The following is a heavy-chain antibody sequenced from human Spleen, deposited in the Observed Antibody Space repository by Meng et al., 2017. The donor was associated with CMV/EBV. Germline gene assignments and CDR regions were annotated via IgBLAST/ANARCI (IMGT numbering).Heavy chain of an antibody. CDR3: AKIGDYSPLYYFDY. CDR2: IYSGGSST. Sequence: GGSLRLSCAASGFTFSSYAMSWVRQAPGKGLEWVSVIYSGGSSTYYADSVKGRFTISRDNSKNTLYLQMNSLRAEDTAVYYCAKIGDYSPLYYFDYWGQGTLVTVSS. J-gene: IGHJ4*02. D-gene: IGHD4-11*01. CDR1: GFTFSSYA. V-gene: IGHV3-23*03.